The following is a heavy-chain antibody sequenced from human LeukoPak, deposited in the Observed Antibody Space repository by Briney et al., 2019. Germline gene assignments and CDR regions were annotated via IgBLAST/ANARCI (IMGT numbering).Heavy chain of an antibody. J-gene: IGHJ5*02. CDR2: MNPNSGNT. CDR3: AREWKYCSSTSCYSGWFDP. Sequence: GASVKVSCKASGYTFTGYFMHWVRQAPGQGLEWMGWMNPNSGNTGYAQKFQGRVTITRNTSISTAYMELSSLRSEDTALYYCAREWKYCSSTSCYSGWFDPWGQGTLVTVSS. V-gene: IGHV1-8*03. D-gene: IGHD2-2*01. CDR1: GYTFTGYF.